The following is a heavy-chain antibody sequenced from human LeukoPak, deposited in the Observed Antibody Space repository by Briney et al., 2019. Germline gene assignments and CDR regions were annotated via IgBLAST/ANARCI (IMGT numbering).Heavy chain of an antibody. J-gene: IGHJ4*02. V-gene: IGHV3-53*01. Sequence: GGSLRLSCAASGFTVSDNYMSWVRQAPGKGLEWVSVIDNGGNTYYADSVRGRFTISRDNSKNTLYLQMNSLRAEDTAVYYCARDGSARSLGNWGQGTLVSVSS. D-gene: IGHD6-6*01. CDR1: GFTVSDNY. CDR2: IDNGGNT. CDR3: ARDGSARSLGN.